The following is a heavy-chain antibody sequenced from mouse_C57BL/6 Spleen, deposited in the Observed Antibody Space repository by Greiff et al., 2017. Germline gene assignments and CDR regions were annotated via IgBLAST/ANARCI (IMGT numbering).Heavy chain of an antibody. Sequence: VQLQQSGPGLVAPSQSLSITCTVSGFSLTSYGVDWVRQPPGKGLEWLGVIWGGGSTNYNSALMSRLSISKDNSKSQVFLKMNSLQTDDTAMYYCAKRRNYGNGDWYFDVWGTGTTVTVSS. D-gene: IGHD2-1*01. CDR3: AKRRNYGNGDWYFDV. CDR1: GFSLTSYG. J-gene: IGHJ1*03. CDR2: IWGGGST. V-gene: IGHV2-9*01.